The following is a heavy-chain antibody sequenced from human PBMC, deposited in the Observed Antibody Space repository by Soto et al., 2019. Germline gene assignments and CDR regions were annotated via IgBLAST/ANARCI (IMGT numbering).Heavy chain of an antibody. D-gene: IGHD3-3*01. V-gene: IGHV3-33*01. Sequence: LGLSCSASGFADSRYGMHWVRQAPGKGLEWVAVIWYDGSNKYYADSVKGRFTISRDNSKNTLYLQMNSLRAEDTAVYYCARDQTRAWYDFWSGSGIYYYYHGMDVWGQGTTVTVSS. CDR1: GFADSRYG. J-gene: IGHJ6*02. CDR3: ARDQTRAWYDFWSGSGIYYYYHGMDV. CDR2: IWYDGSNK.